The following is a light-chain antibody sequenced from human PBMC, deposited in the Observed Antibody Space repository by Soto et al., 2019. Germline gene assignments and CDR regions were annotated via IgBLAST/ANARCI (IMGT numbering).Light chain of an antibody. J-gene: IGKJ1*01. CDR1: QSISNW. CDR2: HAS. CDR3: QQYNSWLWT. Sequence: DIHMTQSASTLPASVGDRVTITCRASQSISNWLAWYQQKPGTAPKLLIYHASTLESGVPSSFSGSGSGTDFNLIISSLQSEDSAVYYCQQYNSWLWTFGQGTKVDIK. V-gene: IGKV1-5*01.